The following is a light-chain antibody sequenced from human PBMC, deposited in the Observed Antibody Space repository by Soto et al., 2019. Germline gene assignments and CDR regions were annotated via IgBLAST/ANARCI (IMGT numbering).Light chain of an antibody. J-gene: IGLJ3*02. CDR2: EVS. CDR1: SSDVGGYNY. Sequence: QSALTQPASVSGSPGQSITISCTGTSSDVGGYNYVSWYQQHPGKAPKLMIYEVSNRPSGVSNRFSGSKSGNTAYLTISGLQAEDEADYYCCSYTSSSTVFGGGTKVTVL. V-gene: IGLV2-14*01. CDR3: CSYTSSSTV.